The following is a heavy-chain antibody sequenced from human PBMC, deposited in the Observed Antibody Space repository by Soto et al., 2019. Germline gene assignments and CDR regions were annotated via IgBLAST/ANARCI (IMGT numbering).Heavy chain of an antibody. D-gene: IGHD2-2*02. CDR1: CGSFSGYY. J-gene: IGHJ6*02. Sequence: PSETLSLTCAVYCGSFSGYYWSWIRQPPGKGLEWIGEINHSGSTNYNPSLKSRVTISVDTSKNQFSLKLSSVTAADTAVYYCARGSTKPAAILGLYYYGMDVWGQGTTVTVSS. CDR2: INHSGST. V-gene: IGHV4-34*01. CDR3: ARGSTKPAAILGLYYYGMDV.